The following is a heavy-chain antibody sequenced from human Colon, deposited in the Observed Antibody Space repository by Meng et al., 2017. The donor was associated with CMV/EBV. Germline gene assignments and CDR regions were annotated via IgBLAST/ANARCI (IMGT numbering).Heavy chain of an antibody. J-gene: IGHJ6*02. Sequence: GESLKISCAASGLTFNHFEMNWVRQAPGKGLEWVSYISGSGSTIYHADSVKGRFTISRDNTQSSLYLQMNSLRAEDTAVYFCARDQGYCSSSTSCYYYGMDVWGQGTAVTVSS. CDR2: ISGSGSTI. V-gene: IGHV3-48*03. CDR1: GLTFNHFE. CDR3: ARDQGYCSSSTSCYYYGMDV. D-gene: IGHD2-2*01.